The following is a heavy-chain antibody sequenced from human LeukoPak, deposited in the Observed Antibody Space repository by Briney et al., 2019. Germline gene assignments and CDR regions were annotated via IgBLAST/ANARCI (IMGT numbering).Heavy chain of an antibody. D-gene: IGHD3-10*01. J-gene: IGHJ4*02. CDR2: ISSSGSTI. V-gene: IGHV3-48*03. CDR1: GFTFSSYE. CDR3: ARVSMVRGAFDY. Sequence: GGSLRLSCAASGFTFSSYEMDWVRQAPGKGLEWVSYISSSGSTIYYADSVKGRFTISRDNAKNSLYLQMNSLRAEDTAVYYCARVSMVRGAFDYWGQGTLVTVSS.